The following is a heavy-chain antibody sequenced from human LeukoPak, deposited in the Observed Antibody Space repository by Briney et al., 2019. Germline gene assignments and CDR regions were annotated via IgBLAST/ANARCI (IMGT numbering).Heavy chain of an antibody. D-gene: IGHD4-17*01. CDR3: AREKTVPDAFDI. CDR1: GGSISSYY. J-gene: IGHJ3*02. Sequence: SETLSLTCTVSGGSISSYYWSWIRQPAGQGLEWIGRIYTSGSTNYNPSLKSRVTMSVDTSKNQFSLKLSSVTAADTAVYYCAREKTVPDAFDIWGQGTMVTVSS. V-gene: IGHV4-4*07. CDR2: IYTSGST.